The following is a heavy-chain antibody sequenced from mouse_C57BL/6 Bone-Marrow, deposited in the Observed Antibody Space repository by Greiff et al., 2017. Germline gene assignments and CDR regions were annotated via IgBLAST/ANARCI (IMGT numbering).Heavy chain of an antibody. D-gene: IGHD1-1*01. CDR2: IYPRDGST. Sequence: QVQLKESGPELVKPGASVKLSCKASGYTFTSYDINWVKQRPGQGLEWIGWIYPRDGSTKYNEKFKGKATLTVDTSSSTAYMELHSLTSEDSAVYCWARDYGSSYWYFDVWGTGTTFTVSS. CDR1: GYTFTSYD. J-gene: IGHJ1*03. V-gene: IGHV1-85*01. CDR3: ARDYGSSYWYFDV.